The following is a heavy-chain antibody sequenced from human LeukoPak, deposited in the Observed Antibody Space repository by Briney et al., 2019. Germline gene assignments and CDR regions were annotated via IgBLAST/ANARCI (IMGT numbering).Heavy chain of an antibody. CDR3: ARQGNYYDSSGDSNWFDP. J-gene: IGHJ5*02. CDR1: GGSISSYY. D-gene: IGHD3-22*01. V-gene: IGHV4-59*08. Sequence: PSETLSLTCTVSGGSISSYYWSWIRQPPGKGLEWIGYIYYSGSTYYNPSLKSRVTISVDTSKNQFSLKLSSVTAADTAVYYCARQGNYYDSSGDSNWFDPWGQGTLVTVSS. CDR2: IYYSGST.